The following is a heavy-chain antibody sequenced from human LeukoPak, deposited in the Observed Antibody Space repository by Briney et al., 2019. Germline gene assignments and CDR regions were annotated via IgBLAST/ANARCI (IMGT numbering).Heavy chain of an antibody. Sequence: QPGGSLRLSCAASGFTFSSYGMHWVRQAPGKGLEWVAVIWYDGSNKYYADSVKGRFTISRDNSKNTLYLQMNSLRAEDTAVYYCAKDRGSGWLVDDYWGQGTLVTVSS. J-gene: IGHJ4*02. D-gene: IGHD6-19*01. V-gene: IGHV3-33*06. CDR1: GFTFSSYG. CDR2: IWYDGSNK. CDR3: AKDRGSGWLVDDY.